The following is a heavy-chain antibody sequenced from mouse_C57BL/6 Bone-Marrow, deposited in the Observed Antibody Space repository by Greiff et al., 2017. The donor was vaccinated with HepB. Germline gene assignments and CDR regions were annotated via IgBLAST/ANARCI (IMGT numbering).Heavy chain of an antibody. D-gene: IGHD2-2*01. CDR1: GYTFTSYW. J-gene: IGHJ3*01. CDR2: IDPSDSYT. CDR3: ATFKVTTYSSFAY. Sequence: QVQLQQPGAELVKPGASVKLSCKASGYTFTSYWMPWVKQRPGQGLEWIGEIDPSDSYTNYNQNFKGRATLTVDTSASTDYMQLSSLTSEDSAVYYCATFKVTTYSSFAYWGQGTLVTVSA. V-gene: IGHV1-50*01.